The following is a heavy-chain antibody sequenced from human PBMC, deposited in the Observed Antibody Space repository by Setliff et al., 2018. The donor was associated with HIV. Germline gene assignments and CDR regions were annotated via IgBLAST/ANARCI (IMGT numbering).Heavy chain of an antibody. J-gene: IGHJ4*02. CDR2: IYHSRRT. CDR1: GGSISSNSYY. D-gene: IGHD3-9*01. V-gene: IGHV4-39*07. CDR3: ARDQPQDYDSLTGYYTGRYFDY. Sequence: SETLSLTCTVSGGSISSNSYYWGWIRQPPGKGLEWIGSIYHSRRTYYNPSLKSRVTISVDTSKNQFSLKLTSVTAADTAVYYCARDQPQDYDSLTGYYTGRYFDYWGRGTLVTVSS.